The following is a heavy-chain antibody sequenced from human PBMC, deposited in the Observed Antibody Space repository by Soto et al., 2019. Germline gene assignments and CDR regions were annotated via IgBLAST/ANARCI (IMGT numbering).Heavy chain of an antibody. D-gene: IGHD7-27*01. CDR3: ATVTGDRVHWYFDL. CDR1: GFTFSNYS. J-gene: IGHJ2*01. CDR2: ISPGGTTI. Sequence: PGGSLRLSCAVSGFTFSNYSMNWVRQAPGKGLEWVSHISPGGTTIRYADSVKGRFTISRVNAENSLYLQMDSMRAEDTAVYYCATVTGDRVHWYFDLWGRGTLVTVSS. V-gene: IGHV3-48*01.